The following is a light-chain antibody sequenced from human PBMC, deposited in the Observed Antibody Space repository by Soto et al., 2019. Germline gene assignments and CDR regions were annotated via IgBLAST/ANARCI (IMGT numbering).Light chain of an antibody. V-gene: IGLV1-40*01. CDR1: SSNIGAGYD. Sequence: QSVLTQPPSVSGAPGQRVTISCSGSSSNIGAGYDVHWYQQVSGTAPKLLIYGNTNRPSGVPDRFSGSKSGNSASLAITGLQAEDEADYYRQSYDSSLSDYVFGTGTQLTVL. CDR2: GNT. CDR3: QSYDSSLSDYV. J-gene: IGLJ1*01.